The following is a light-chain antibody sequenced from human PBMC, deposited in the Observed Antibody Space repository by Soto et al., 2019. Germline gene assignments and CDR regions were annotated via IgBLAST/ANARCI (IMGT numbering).Light chain of an antibody. CDR2: STS. Sequence: EMVLTQSPGTLSLSPGERATLSCRTSQSIISHYLAWYQQKPGQAPRLLIFSTSRRATGVPDRFSGSGSGTDFTLTISRLEPEDFAVYYCQEYGTSPRPTFGGGSKVEIK. CDR1: QSIISHY. CDR3: QEYGTSPRPT. J-gene: IGKJ4*01. V-gene: IGKV3-20*01.